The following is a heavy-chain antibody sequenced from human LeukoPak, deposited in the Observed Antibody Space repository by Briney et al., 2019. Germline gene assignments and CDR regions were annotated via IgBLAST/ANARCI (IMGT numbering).Heavy chain of an antibody. CDR3: ARDLPPTVPWLRLGDGFDY. CDR2: ISSSGSTI. D-gene: IGHD5-12*01. CDR1: GFTFSDYY. Sequence: GGSLRLSCAASGFTFSDYYMSWIRQAPGKGLEWVSYISSSGSTIYYADSVKGRFTISRDNAKNSLYLQMNSLRAEDTAVYYCARDLPPTVPWLRLGDGFDYWGQGTLVTVSS. V-gene: IGHV3-11*01. J-gene: IGHJ4*02.